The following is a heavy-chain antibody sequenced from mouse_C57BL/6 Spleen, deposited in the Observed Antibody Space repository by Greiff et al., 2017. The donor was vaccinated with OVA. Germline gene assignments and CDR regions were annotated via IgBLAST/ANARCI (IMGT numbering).Heavy chain of an antibody. V-gene: IGHV3-6*01. J-gene: IGHJ3*01. Sequence: EVKLQESGPGLVKPSQSLSLTCSVTGYSITSGYYWNWIRQFPGNKLEWMGYISYDGSNNYNPSLKNRISITRDTSKNQFFLKLNSVTTEDTATYYCARLIYYGYDDWGQGTLVTVSA. D-gene: IGHD2-2*01. CDR1: GYSITSGYY. CDR3: ARLIYYGYDD. CDR2: ISYDGSN.